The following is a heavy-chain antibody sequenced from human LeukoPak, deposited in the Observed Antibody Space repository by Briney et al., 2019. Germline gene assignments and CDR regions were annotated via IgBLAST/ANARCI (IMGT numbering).Heavy chain of an antibody. V-gene: IGHV1-2*02. CDR2: INPNSGGT. CDR1: GYTFTGYY. J-gene: IGHJ6*03. D-gene: IGHD6-19*01. Sequence: ASVKVSCKASGYTFTGYYMHWVRQAPGQGLEWKGWINPNSGGTNYAQKFQGRVTMTRDTSISTAYMELSRLRSDDTAVYYCARGPLARGIAVAGTYYYYYMDVWGKGTTVTVSS. CDR3: ARGPLARGIAVAGTYYYYYMDV.